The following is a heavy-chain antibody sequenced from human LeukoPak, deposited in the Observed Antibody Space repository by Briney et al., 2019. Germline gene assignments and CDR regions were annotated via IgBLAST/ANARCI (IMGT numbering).Heavy chain of an antibody. CDR2: INPSGGST. D-gene: IGHD3-10*01. V-gene: IGHV1-46*01. Sequence: GASVKVSCKASGYTFTSYYMHWVRQAPGQGLEWMGIINPSGGSTSYAQKFQGRVTMTRDTSTSTVYMELSSLRSEDTAVYYCARVGVTMVRGVIESSDYWGQGTLVTVSS. CDR1: GYTFTSYY. CDR3: ARVGVTMVRGVIESSDY. J-gene: IGHJ4*02.